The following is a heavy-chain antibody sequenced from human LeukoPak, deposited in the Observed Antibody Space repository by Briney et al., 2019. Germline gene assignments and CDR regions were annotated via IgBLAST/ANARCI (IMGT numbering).Heavy chain of an antibody. Sequence: PSETLSLTCTVSGGSIRSSYYYWGWIRQPPGKGLEWIGYIYYSGSTNYNPSLKSRVTISVDTSKNQFSLKLSSVTAADTAAYYCARERVYYYDSSGYVYYYYYGMDVWGQGTTVTVSS. J-gene: IGHJ6*02. CDR1: GGSIRSSYYY. D-gene: IGHD3-22*01. CDR2: IYYSGST. V-gene: IGHV4-61*01. CDR3: ARERVYYYDSSGYVYYYYYGMDV.